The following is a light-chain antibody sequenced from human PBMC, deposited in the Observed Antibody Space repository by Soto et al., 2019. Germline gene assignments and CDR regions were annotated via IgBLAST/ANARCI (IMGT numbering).Light chain of an antibody. V-gene: IGKV1-5*03. J-gene: IGKJ1*01. Sequence: DIQMTQSPSTLSASVGDRVTITCRASQSISSWLAWYQHKPGKAPKLLIYKASSLESGVPSRFSGSGSGTEFTLTIASLQPDDFATYYCQQYETFSGTFGPGTKVDNK. CDR1: QSISSW. CDR2: KAS. CDR3: QQYETFSGT.